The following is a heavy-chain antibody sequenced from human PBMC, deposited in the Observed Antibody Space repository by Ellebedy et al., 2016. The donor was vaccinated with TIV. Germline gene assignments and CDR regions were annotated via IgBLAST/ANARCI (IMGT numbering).Heavy chain of an antibody. CDR1: GSIFSNYW. D-gene: IGHD1-20*01. CDR2: IYRDGSGT. CDR3: ASGYNWNDEVLGH. J-gene: IGHJ4*02. Sequence: PGGSLRLSCGASGSIFSNYWMHWVRQAPGKGLVWVSRIYRDGSGTDYADSVKGRFTFSRDNTRNTLYLQMNSLRVEDTAVYYCASGYNWNDEVLGHWGQGVLVTVSS. V-gene: IGHV3-74*01.